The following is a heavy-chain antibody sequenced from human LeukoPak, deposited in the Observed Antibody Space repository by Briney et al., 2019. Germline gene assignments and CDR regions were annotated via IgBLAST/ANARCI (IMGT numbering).Heavy chain of an antibody. J-gene: IGHJ5*02. V-gene: IGHV4-39*01. CDR2: IYYSGNT. Sequence: PSETLSLTCTVSGVSISSSNSYWGWIRQPPGKGLEWIGSIYYSGNTYYNASVKSQVSISIDTSKNQFSLRLSSVTAADTAVYYCARALDIVVVPAAIIWFDPWGQGTLVTVSS. CDR3: ARALDIVVVPAAIIWFDP. CDR1: GVSISSSNSY. D-gene: IGHD2-2*03.